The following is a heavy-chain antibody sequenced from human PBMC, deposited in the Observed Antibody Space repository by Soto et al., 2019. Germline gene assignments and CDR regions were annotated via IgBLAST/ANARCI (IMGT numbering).Heavy chain of an antibody. D-gene: IGHD3-22*01. V-gene: IGHV3-66*04. Sequence: GGSLRLSCAASGFTVSSNYMSWVRQAPGKRLEWVSIIYSGGNTYYADSVKSRFTIFAANSKNTLYLQMNSLRAEDTAVYYCARPTYYYDSSGPPAYWGQGTLVTVSS. CDR2: IYSGGNT. CDR3: ARPTYYYDSSGPPAY. J-gene: IGHJ4*02. CDR1: GFTVSSNY.